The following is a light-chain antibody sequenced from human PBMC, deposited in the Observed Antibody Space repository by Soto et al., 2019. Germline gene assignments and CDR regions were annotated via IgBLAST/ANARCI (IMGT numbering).Light chain of an antibody. J-gene: IGKJ1*01. Sequence: DIRVTQSPSTLSRSFGDRVTITGRASQSISSWLAWYQQKPGKAPKLLIYKASSLESGVPSRFSGSGSGTEFTLTISSLQPDDFATYYCQQYTSYSSTSGQGAKADIK. V-gene: IGKV1-5*03. CDR3: QQYTSYSST. CDR2: KAS. CDR1: QSISSW.